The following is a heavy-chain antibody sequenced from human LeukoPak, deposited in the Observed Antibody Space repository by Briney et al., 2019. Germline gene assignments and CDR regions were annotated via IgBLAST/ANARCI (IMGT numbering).Heavy chain of an antibody. V-gene: IGHV1-69*13. CDR1: GGTFSSYA. Sequence: ASVKVSCKASGGTFSSYAICWVRQAPGQGLGWMGGIIPIFGTANSAQTFQGRVTITADESTSTAYMELSSLRSEDTAVYYCASWRGVVPAAMGSDWFDPWGQGTLVTVSS. D-gene: IGHD2-2*01. CDR2: IIPIFGTA. J-gene: IGHJ5*02. CDR3: ASWRGVVPAAMGSDWFDP.